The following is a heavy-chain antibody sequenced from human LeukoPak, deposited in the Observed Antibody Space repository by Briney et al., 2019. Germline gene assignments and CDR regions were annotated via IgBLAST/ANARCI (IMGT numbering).Heavy chain of an antibody. J-gene: IGHJ5*02. CDR3: GRTDSSGCYWFDP. CDR2: ISSSSSTI. Sequence: PGGSLRLSCAASGFTFSSYSMNWVRQAPGKGLEWVSYISSSSSTIYYADSVKGRFTISRDNAKNSLYLQMNSLRDEDTAVYYCGRTDSSGCYWFDPWGQGTLVTVSS. CDR1: GFTFSSYS. V-gene: IGHV3-48*02. D-gene: IGHD3-22*01.